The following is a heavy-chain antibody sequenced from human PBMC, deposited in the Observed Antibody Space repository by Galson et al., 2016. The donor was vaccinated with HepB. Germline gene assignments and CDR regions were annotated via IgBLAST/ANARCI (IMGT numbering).Heavy chain of an antibody. V-gene: IGHV4-39*01. D-gene: IGHD2-2*01. CDR3: ARRGRYCDSTNCFHDAFDI. CDR1: GGSLSGSSYY. Sequence: LSLTCTVSGGSLSGSSYYWGWIRQPPGKGLEWIGSIYYSGSTYYNPSLKSRVTISVDTSKNQFSLKLSSVTAADTAVYYCARRGRYCDSTNCFHDAFDIWGQGTMVTVSS. CDR2: IYYSGST. J-gene: IGHJ3*02.